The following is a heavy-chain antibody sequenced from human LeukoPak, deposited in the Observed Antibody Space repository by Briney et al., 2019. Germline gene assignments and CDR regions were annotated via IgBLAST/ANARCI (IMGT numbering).Heavy chain of an antibody. V-gene: IGHV3-23*01. CDR2: ISDRGDKT. D-gene: IGHD2-2*01. CDR3: AKDPGVVPAHYFDY. Sequence: GGSLRLSCAAFTTFAMSWVRQAPGRGLEWVSVISDRGDKTHYADSVRGRFTISRDNSKNTLSLQMNSLRAEDTAVYYCAKDPGVVPAHYFDYWGQGTLVTVSS. J-gene: IGHJ4*02. CDR1: TTFA.